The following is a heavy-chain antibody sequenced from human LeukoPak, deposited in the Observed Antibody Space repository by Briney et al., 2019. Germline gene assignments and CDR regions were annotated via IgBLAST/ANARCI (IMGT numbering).Heavy chain of an antibody. J-gene: IGHJ6*03. D-gene: IGHD1-1*01. CDR1: GGTFSSYA. CDR3: ARDLNWYGERYYYMDV. CDR2: IIPIFGTA. V-gene: IGHV1-69*05. Sequence: SVKVSCKASGGTFSSYAISWVRQAPGQGLEWMGGIIPIFGTANYAQKFQGRVTMTRDTSTSTVYMELSSLRSEDTAVYYCARDLNWYGERYYYMDVWGKGTTVTVSS.